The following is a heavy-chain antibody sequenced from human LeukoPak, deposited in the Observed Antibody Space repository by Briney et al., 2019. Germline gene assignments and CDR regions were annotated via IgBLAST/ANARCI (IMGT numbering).Heavy chain of an antibody. D-gene: IGHD3-10*01. CDR1: GFTLGSYA. CDR2: ISYDGNNK. V-gene: IGHV3-30-3*01. J-gene: IGHJ2*01. Sequence: GGSLRLSCAASGFTLGSYAVHWVRQAQGKGPEWVAVISYDGNNKYYADSVKGRFTISRDNSKNTLYLQMNSLRAEDTAVFYCARDMQNYYDSGRPWYFDLWGRGTLVTVSS. CDR3: ARDMQNYYDSGRPWYFDL.